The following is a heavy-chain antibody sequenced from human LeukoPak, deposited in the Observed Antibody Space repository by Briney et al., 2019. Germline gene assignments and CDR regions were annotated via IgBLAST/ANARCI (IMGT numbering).Heavy chain of an antibody. CDR1: GFTFSSYS. D-gene: IGHD4/OR15-4a*01. Sequence: GGSLRLSCAASGFTFSSYSMNWVRQAPGKGLEWVSSISSSSSYRYYADSLKGRFTISRDNAKNSPYLQMNSLRAEDTAVYYCARESDAGPSANKVFHYFHGMDVWGQGTTVTVSS. V-gene: IGHV3-21*01. CDR2: ISSSSSYR. CDR3: ARESDAGPSANKVFHYFHGMDV. J-gene: IGHJ6*02.